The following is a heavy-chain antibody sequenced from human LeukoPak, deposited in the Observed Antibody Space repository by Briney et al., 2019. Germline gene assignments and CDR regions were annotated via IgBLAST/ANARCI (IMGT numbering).Heavy chain of an antibody. V-gene: IGHV3-7*01. CDR2: LKEDVGEK. CDR1: GFSFSSYW. Sequence: GGSLSLSCAASGFSFSSYWMSWVRQAPGKGLEWVASLKEDVGEKYYVDSVKGRFTISRDNAKNSLYLQMNSLRAEDTAVYYCVGGPGYWGQGTLVTVSS. CDR3: VGGPGY. D-gene: IGHD3-10*01. J-gene: IGHJ4*02.